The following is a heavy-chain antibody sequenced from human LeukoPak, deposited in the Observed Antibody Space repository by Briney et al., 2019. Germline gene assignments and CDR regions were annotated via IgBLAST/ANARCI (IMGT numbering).Heavy chain of an antibody. D-gene: IGHD5-18*01. Sequence: GRSLRLSCAASGFTFSSYGMHWVRQAPGKGLEWVAVISYDGSNKYYADSVKGRFTISRDNSKNTLYLQMNSLRAEDTAVYYCAKGEGCSYPNPVDYWGQGTLVTVSS. CDR2: ISYDGSNK. CDR1: GFTFSSYG. J-gene: IGHJ4*02. V-gene: IGHV3-30*18. CDR3: AKGEGCSYPNPVDY.